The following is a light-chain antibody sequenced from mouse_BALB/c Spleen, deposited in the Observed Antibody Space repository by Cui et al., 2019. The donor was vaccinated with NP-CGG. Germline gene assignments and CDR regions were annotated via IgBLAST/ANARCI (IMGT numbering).Light chain of an antibody. CDR3: ALWYSNHWV. Sequence: QTVVTHESALTTSPRETVTHTCRSSTGAVTTSNYANWVQEKPDHLFTGLIGGTNNRAPGVPARFSGSLIGDKAALTITGAQTEDEAIYFCALWYSNHWVFGGGTKLTVL. CDR1: TGAVTTSNY. CDR2: GTN. J-gene: IGLJ1*01. V-gene: IGLV1*01.